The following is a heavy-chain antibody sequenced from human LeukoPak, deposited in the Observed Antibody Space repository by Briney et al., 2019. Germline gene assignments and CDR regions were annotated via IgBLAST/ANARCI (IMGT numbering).Heavy chain of an antibody. CDR2: IYYSGST. CDR3: ARGWVVRGARGAFDI. V-gene: IGHV4-59*01. Sequence: SETLSLTCTVSGGSISSYYWSWIRQPAGKGLEWIGYIYYSGSTNYNPSLKSRVTISVDTSKNQFSLKLSSVTAADTAVYYCARGWVVRGARGAFDIWGQGTMVTVSS. CDR1: GGSISSYY. J-gene: IGHJ3*02. D-gene: IGHD3-10*01.